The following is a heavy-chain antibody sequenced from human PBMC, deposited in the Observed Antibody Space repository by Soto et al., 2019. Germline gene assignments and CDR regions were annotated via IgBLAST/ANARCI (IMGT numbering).Heavy chain of an antibody. CDR2: INPNSGGT. CDR3: ATARGTDSGDYPFDY. V-gene: IGHV1-2*04. CDR1: GYTFTDFY. D-gene: IGHD4-17*01. Sequence: QVQLVQSGAEVKKPGASVKVSCKASGYTFTDFYIHWVRQAPGQGLEWMGWINPNSGGTNYAQNFQGWVIRTRDTSINTVYMDRSRLGSDDTAVYYCATARGTDSGDYPFDYRGQGTLVTVSS. J-gene: IGHJ4*02.